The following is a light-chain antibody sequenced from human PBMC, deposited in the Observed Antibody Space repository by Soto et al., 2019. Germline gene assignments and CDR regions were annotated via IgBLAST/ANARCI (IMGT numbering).Light chain of an antibody. V-gene: IGLV2-11*01. CDR1: SSDVGSYNS. CDR3: CSYAGSYTVV. CDR2: DVS. J-gene: IGLJ1*01. Sequence: QSVLTQPRSVSGSPGQSVTISCTGTSSDVGSYNSVSWYQQHPGKAPKLMIYDVSKRPSGVPDRFSGSKSGNTASLTISGLQAEDEADYYCCSYAGSYTVVFGTGTKLTVL.